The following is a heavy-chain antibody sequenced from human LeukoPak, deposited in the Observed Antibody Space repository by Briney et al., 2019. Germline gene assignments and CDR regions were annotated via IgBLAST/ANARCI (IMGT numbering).Heavy chain of an antibody. CDR3: ARGNSRYYYYGMDV. V-gene: IGHV4-30-2*01. CDR2: IYHSGST. J-gene: IGHJ6*04. D-gene: IGHD1-7*01. Sequence: PSETLSLTCAVSGCSISSGGYSWSWIRQPPGKGLEWIGYIYHSGSTYYNPSLKSRVTISVDRSKNQFSLKLSSVTAADTAVYYCARGNSRYYYYGMDVWGKGTTVTVSS. CDR1: GCSISSGGYS.